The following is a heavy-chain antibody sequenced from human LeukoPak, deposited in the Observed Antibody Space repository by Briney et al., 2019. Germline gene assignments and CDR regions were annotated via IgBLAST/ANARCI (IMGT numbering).Heavy chain of an antibody. CDR3: AREGGQDDILTGYPSSNWFDP. Sequence: GGSLRLSCAASGFTFSSYAMSWVRQASGKGLEWVSAISGSGGSTYYADSVKGRFTISRDNSKNTLYLQMNSLRAEDTAVYYCAREGGQDDILTGYPSSNWFDPWGQGTLVTVSS. D-gene: IGHD3-9*01. CDR1: GFTFSSYA. CDR2: ISGSGGST. J-gene: IGHJ5*02. V-gene: IGHV3-23*01.